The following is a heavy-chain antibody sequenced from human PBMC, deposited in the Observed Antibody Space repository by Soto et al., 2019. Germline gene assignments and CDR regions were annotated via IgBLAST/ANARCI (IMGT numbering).Heavy chain of an antibody. CDR3: ARRWSGIDY. CDR2: ISYSGYT. Sequence: QVQLQESGPGRVKPSETLSLNCSVSGGSLTSYFWSWIRQPPGKGLEWLGYISYSGYTNYNPSLKSRVTISRDTSKNQFSLRLTSVTAAVTAVYYCARRWSGIDYWGQGTPVTVSS. D-gene: IGHD3-3*01. CDR1: GGSLTSYF. J-gene: IGHJ4*02. V-gene: IGHV4-59*08.